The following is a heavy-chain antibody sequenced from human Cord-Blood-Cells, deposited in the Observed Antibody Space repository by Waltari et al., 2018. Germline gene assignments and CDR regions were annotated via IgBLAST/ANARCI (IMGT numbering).Heavy chain of an antibody. CDR2: INPNSGGT. CDR1: GYTFTGSY. Sequence: QVQLVQSGAEVKKPGASVKVSCQASGYTFTGSYMHWVRQAPGQGLEWMGWINPNSGGTNYAQKFQGWVTMTRDTSISTAYMELSRLRSDDTAVYYCARSYDILTGYFDYWGQGTLVTVSS. V-gene: IGHV1-2*04. CDR3: ARSYDILTGYFDY. J-gene: IGHJ4*02. D-gene: IGHD3-9*01.